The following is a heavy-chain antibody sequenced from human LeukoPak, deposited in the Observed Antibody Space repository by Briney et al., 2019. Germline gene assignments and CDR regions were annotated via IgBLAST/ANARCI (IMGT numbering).Heavy chain of an antibody. CDR3: ARIYLKMASAS. Sequence: GGSLRLSCAASGFTFTSYWMSWVRQAPGKGLEWVANIKEDGSEKYYVDSVKGRFTISRDNAKNSVSLQMNSLRAEDTAVYYCARIYLKMASASWGQGTLVTVSS. J-gene: IGHJ5*02. D-gene: IGHD2-8*01. CDR2: IKEDGSEK. V-gene: IGHV3-7*01. CDR1: GFTFTSYW.